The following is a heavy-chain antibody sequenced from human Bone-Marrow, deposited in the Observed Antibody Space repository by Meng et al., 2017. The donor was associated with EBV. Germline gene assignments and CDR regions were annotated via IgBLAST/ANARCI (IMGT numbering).Heavy chain of an antibody. D-gene: IGHD3-22*01. CDR2: INTNTGNP. Sequence: QVPRLQSGSEVKKPGASVKVSCKASGYTFTSSTMNWVRQAPGQGLEWLGWINTNTGNPTYAQGFTGRFVFSLDTSVSTAYLQISSLKAEDTAVYYCARAHDSSGYYPLTWGQGTLVTVSS. CDR1: GYTFTSST. V-gene: IGHV7-4-1*02. CDR3: ARAHDSSGYYPLT. J-gene: IGHJ5*02.